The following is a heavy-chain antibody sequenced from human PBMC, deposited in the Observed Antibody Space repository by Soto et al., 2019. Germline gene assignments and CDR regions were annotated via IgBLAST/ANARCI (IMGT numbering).Heavy chain of an antibody. V-gene: IGHV1-2*04. CDR3: AREGIVVVPAAIGTYGMDV. J-gene: IGHJ6*02. D-gene: IGHD2-2*01. CDR2: INPNSGGT. CDR1: GYTFTGYY. Sequence: ASVKVSCKASGYTFTGYYMHWVRQAPGQGLEWMGWINPNSGGTNYAQKFQGWVTMTRGTSISTAYMELSRLRSDDTAVYYCAREGIVVVPAAIGTYGMDVWGQGTTVTVSS.